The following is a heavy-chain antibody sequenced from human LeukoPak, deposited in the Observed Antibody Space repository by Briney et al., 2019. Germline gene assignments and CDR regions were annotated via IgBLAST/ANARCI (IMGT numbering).Heavy chain of an antibody. D-gene: IGHD3-22*01. V-gene: IGHV3-66*01. CDR3: ARDHYDGVGGFDY. CDR1: GFTVSSNY. J-gene: IGHJ4*02. Sequence: GGSLRLSCAASGFTVSSNYMSWVRQAPGKGLEWVSLIYSGGSTYYADSVKGRFTISRDNSKNTLYLQMNSLRAEDTAVYYCARDHYDGVGGFDYWGQGTLLTVSS. CDR2: IYSGGST.